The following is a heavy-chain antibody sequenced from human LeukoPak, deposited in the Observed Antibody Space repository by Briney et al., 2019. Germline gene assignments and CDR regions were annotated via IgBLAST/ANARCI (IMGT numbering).Heavy chain of an antibody. CDR1: GFTFSDYY. D-gene: IGHD3-10*01. CDR3: ASLPMDRGVIIP. CDR2: ISSSSSYT. V-gene: IGHV3-11*06. J-gene: IGHJ4*02. Sequence: PGGSLRLSCAASGFTFSDYYMSWIRQAPGKGLEWVSYISSSSSYTNYADSVKGRFTISRDNAKNSLYLQMNSLRAEDTAVYYCASLPMDRGVIIPWGQGTLVTVSS.